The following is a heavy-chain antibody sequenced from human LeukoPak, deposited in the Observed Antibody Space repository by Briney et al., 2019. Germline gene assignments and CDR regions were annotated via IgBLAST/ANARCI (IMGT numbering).Heavy chain of an antibody. J-gene: IGHJ3*02. CDR1: GGTFSSYA. CDR2: IIPILGIA. V-gene: IGHV1-69*04. D-gene: IGHD3-22*01. Sequence: SVKVSCKASGGTFSSYAISWVRQALGQGLEWMGRIIPILGIANYAQKFQGRVTITADKSTSTAYMELSSLRSEDTAVYYCASPGYDSSGYHAFDIWGQGTMVTVSS. CDR3: ASPGYDSSGYHAFDI.